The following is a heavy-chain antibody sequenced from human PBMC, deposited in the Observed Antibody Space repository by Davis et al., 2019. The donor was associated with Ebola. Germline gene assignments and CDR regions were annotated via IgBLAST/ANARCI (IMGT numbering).Heavy chain of an antibody. J-gene: IGHJ5*02. CDR3: ARWFGGSPGWFDP. V-gene: IGHV4-59*12. Sequence: MPSETLSLTCTVSGGSISSYYWSWIRQPPGKGLEWIGYIYYTGSTNYSPSLKSRVTMSVDTSKNQFSLKLSSVTAADTAVYFCARWFGGSPGWFDPWGQGTLVTVSS. CDR1: GGSISSYY. D-gene: IGHD3-10*01. CDR2: IYYTGST.